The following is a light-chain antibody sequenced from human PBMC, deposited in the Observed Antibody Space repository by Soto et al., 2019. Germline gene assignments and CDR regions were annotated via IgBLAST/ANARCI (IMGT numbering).Light chain of an antibody. CDR2: AAS. Sequence: DIQMTQSPSSLSASVGDRVTITCRASQGISNFLAWYQQKPGKVPKLLIYAASTLQSGVPSRFSGSGSGTDFTLTINSLQPEDVATYYCQKYKSAPSLTFGGGTKVEIK. V-gene: IGKV1-27*01. J-gene: IGKJ4*01. CDR3: QKYKSAPSLT. CDR1: QGISNF.